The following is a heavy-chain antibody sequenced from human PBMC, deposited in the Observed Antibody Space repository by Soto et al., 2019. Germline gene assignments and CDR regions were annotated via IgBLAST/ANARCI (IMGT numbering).Heavy chain of an antibody. CDR2: ISGSGGST. CDR3: ARHQDSSTWYIYPIDY. CDR1: GFTFSSYA. D-gene: IGHD6-13*01. Sequence: VQLLESGGDLVQPGGSLRLSCAASGFTFSSYAMSWVRQAPGKGLEWVLGISGSGGSTFYADSVKGRFTISRDNSKNTLFLQMNSLRADDTAVSYCARHQDSSTWYIYPIDYWGQGPLVTVSS. J-gene: IGHJ4*02. V-gene: IGHV3-23*01.